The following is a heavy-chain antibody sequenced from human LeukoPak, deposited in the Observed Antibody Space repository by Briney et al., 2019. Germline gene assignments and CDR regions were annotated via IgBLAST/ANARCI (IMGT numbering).Heavy chain of an antibody. Sequence: ASVKVSCKASGYTFTSYYMHWVRQAPGQGLEWMGIINPSGGSTSYAQKFQGRVTMTRDMSTSTVYMELSSLRSEDTAVYYCARDLGRGYSFNYYYMDVWGKGTTVTVSS. J-gene: IGHJ6*03. CDR3: ARDLGRGYSFNYYYMDV. CDR1: GYTFTSYY. D-gene: IGHD5-18*01. V-gene: IGHV1-46*01. CDR2: INPSGGST.